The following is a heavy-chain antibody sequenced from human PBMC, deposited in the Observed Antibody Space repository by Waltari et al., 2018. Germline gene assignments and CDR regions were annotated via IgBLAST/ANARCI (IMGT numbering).Heavy chain of an antibody. J-gene: IGHJ3*01. V-gene: IGHV4-39*01. D-gene: IGHD5-12*01. CDR2: MSDSGAT. Sequence: QLQLQESGPGLVKPSETLSLTCSVSGVSITSNRHYWGWIRQPPGQGLAWIGTMSDSGATNSSPSLKSRVTISRDTSKNQLSLKLGSVTAADTAVYYCATYIGASVGTAAFDVWGQGTMVTVSS. CDR3: ATYIGASVGTAAFDV. CDR1: GVSITSNRHY.